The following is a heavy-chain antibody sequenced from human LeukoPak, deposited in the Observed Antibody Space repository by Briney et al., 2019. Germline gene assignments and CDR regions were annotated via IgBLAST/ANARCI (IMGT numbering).Heavy chain of an antibody. V-gene: IGHV3-11*06. CDR2: ISSTGGYT. CDR3: ARGYRAPDY. D-gene: IGHD4-11*01. Sequence: GGSLRLSCAASGFTFSDYYMSWTRQAPGKGLEWISYISSTGGYTNYADSVKGRFTISRDNAKNSLYLQMNSLRAEDTAVYYCARGYRAPDYWGQGTLVTVSS. J-gene: IGHJ4*02. CDR1: GFTFSDYY.